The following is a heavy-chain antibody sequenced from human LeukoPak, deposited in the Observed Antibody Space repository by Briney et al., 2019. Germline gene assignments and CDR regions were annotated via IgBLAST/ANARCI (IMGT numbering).Heavy chain of an antibody. D-gene: IGHD5-12*01. CDR1: GFTFSSYG. CDR2: ISYDGSNK. Sequence: GGSLRLSCAASGFTFSSYGMHWVRQAPGKGLEWVAVISYDGSNKYYADSVKGRFTISRDNSKNTLYLQMNSLRAEDTAVYYCARQSYSGYDYSYYFDNWGQGTLVTVSS. J-gene: IGHJ4*02. CDR3: ARQSYSGYDYSYYFDN. V-gene: IGHV3-30*03.